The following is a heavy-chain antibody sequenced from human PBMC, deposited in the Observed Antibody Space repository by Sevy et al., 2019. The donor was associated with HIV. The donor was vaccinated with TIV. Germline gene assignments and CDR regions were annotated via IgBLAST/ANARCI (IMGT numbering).Heavy chain of an antibody. CDR3: ARDGGYSVKWYPLY. V-gene: IGHV3-30-3*01. J-gene: IGHJ4*01. CDR2: ISYEGTET. D-gene: IGHD1-26*01. CDR1: GFGLSTHA. Sequence: GGSLRLSCAASGFGLSTHAMHWVRQAPGKGLEWVAVISYEGTETFYAASVEGRFTISRDNSKNMLSLQIDSLRPEDTAVYYCARDGGYSVKWYPLYWGHGSLVTVSS.